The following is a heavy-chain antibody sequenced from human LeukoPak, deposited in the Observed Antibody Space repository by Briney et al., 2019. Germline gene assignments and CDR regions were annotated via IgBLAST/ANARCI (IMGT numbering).Heavy chain of an antibody. V-gene: IGHV3-15*01. J-gene: IGHJ4*02. CDR2: IKSKTDGGTT. D-gene: IGHD2-8*01. Sequence: GGSLRLSCAASGFTFSNASMSWVRQAPGKGLEWVGLIKSKTDGGTTDYAAPVKGRFTISRDDSKNTLYLQMNSLKTEDTAVYYCTTAVSIWGQGTLVTVSS. CDR3: TTAVSI. CDR1: GFTFSNAS.